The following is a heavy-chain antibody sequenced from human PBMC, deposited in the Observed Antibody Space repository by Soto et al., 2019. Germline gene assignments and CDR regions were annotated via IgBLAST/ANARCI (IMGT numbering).Heavy chain of an antibody. CDR3: AKGRSYYYYYGVDV. CDR2: IIDSGAST. V-gene: IGHV3-23*01. Sequence: GGSLSLSCAASGFTVSSSCAMGWVRQAPGKGLEWVSDIIDSGASTYYADSVKGRFTISRDNSKSTLYLQMDSLRAEDTALYYCAKGRSYYYYYGVDVWGQGTTVTVSS. J-gene: IGHJ6*02. CDR1: GFTVSSSCA.